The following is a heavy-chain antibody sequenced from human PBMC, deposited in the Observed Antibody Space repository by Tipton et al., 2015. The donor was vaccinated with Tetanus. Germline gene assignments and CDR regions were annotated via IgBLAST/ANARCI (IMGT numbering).Heavy chain of an antibody. V-gene: IGHV1-46*01. Sequence: QLVQSGAEVRKPGASVKVSCKSSDYTFSSYGFSWVRQAPGQGLEWMGIINPSGGSTSYAQKFQGRVTMTRDTSTSTVYMELSSLRSEDTAVYYCARDRGHGDYSFYFDYWGQGTLVTVSS. CDR2: INPSGGST. J-gene: IGHJ4*02. CDR3: ARDRGHGDYSFYFDY. D-gene: IGHD4-17*01. CDR1: DYTFSSYG.